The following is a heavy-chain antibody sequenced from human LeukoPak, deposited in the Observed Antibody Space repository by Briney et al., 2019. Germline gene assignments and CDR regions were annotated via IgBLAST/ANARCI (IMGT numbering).Heavy chain of an antibody. CDR1: GFTFSSYW. Sequence: GGSLRLSCAASGFTFSSYWTHWVRQAPGKGRVWVSRINSDGSSTSYADSVKGRFTISRDNAKNTLYLQMNSLRAEDTAVYYCARASLRRDGYNLGYWGQGTLVAVSS. J-gene: IGHJ4*02. D-gene: IGHD5-12*01. CDR3: ARASLRRDGYNLGY. CDR2: INSDGSST. V-gene: IGHV3-74*01.